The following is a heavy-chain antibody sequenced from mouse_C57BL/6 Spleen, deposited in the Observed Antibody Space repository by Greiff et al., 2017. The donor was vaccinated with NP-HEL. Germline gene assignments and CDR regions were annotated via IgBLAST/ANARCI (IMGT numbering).Heavy chain of an antibody. J-gene: IGHJ1*03. Sequence: VQLQQPGAELVKPGASVKLSCKASGYTFTSYWMHWVKQRPGRGLEWIGRIDPNSGGTKYNEKFKSKATLTVDKPSSTAYMQLSSLTSEDSAVYYGAKWKMYGGSYDWYFDVWGTGTTVTVSS. CDR2: IDPNSGGT. CDR1: GYTFTSYW. D-gene: IGHD1-1*01. CDR3: AKWKMYGGSYDWYFDV. V-gene: IGHV1-72*01.